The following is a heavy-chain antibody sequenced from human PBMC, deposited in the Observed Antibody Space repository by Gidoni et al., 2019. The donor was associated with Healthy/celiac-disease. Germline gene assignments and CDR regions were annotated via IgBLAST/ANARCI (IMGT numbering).Heavy chain of an antibody. CDR3: AREGSPYSSGYDY. J-gene: IGHJ4*02. CDR1: GFTFSSYS. V-gene: IGHV3-21*01. D-gene: IGHD6-19*01. CDR2: ISSSSSYI. Sequence: EVQLVESGGGLVKPGGSLRLSCAASGFTFSSYSMNWVRQAPGKGLEWVSSISSSSSYIYYADSVKGRFTISRDNAKNSLYLQMNSLRAEDTAVYYCAREGSPYSSGYDYWGQGTLVTVSS.